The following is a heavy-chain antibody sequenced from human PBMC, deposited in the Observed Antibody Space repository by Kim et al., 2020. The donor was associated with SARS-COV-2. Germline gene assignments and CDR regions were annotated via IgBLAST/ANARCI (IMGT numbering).Heavy chain of an antibody. Sequence: TYQNPSLKSRVTISVDTSKNQFSLKRGSVAAADTAVYYCARASESIAIDYWGQGTLVTVSS. J-gene: IGHJ4*02. D-gene: IGHD6-6*01. CDR3: ARASESIAIDY. CDR2: T. V-gene: IGHV4-30-2*04.